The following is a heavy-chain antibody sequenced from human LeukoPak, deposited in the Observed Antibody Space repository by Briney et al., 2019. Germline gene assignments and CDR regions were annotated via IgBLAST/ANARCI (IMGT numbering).Heavy chain of an antibody. CDR3: ARMTTVVDWSTDY. J-gene: IGHJ4*02. CDR1: GGSFSSYY. D-gene: IGHD4-23*01. CDR2: IYYSGST. V-gene: IGHV4-59*01. Sequence: SETLSLTCAVYGGSFSSYYWSWIRQPPGKGLEWIGYIYYSGSTNYNPSLKSRVTISVDTSKNQFSLKLSSVTAADTAVYYCARMTTVVDWSTDYWGQGTLVTVSS.